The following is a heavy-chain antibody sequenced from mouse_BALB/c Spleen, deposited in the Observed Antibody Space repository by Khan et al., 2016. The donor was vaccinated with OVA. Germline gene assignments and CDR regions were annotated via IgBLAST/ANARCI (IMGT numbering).Heavy chain of an antibody. CDR1: GYTFPNYG. CDR3: ARGGRRAMDY. J-gene: IGHJ4*01. CDR2: INIYTGEP. Sequence: LVESGPELKKPGETVKISCKASGYTFPNYGMNWVKQAPGKGLKWMGWINIYTGEPTYADDFKGRFAFSLEHYASNAYLQINNLKHEDTATFICARGGRRAMDYWGQGTAVTVTS. D-gene: IGHD3-3*01. V-gene: IGHV9-3-1*01.